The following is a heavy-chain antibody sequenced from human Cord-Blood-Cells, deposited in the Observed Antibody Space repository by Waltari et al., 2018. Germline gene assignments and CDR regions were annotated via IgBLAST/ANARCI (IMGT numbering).Heavy chain of an antibody. CDR3: ARGKSGSYYSAEYFQH. V-gene: IGHV3-53*01. CDR1: GFTVRSNS. J-gene: IGHJ1*01. CDR2: IYSGGST. Sequence: EVQLVESGGGLIQPGGSLRLSCAASGFTVRSNSMSWVSQDPGKGLEWVSVIYSGGSTYYADSVKGRFTISRDNSKNTLYLQMNSLRAEDTAVYYCARGKSGSYYSAEYFQHWGQGTLVTVSS. D-gene: IGHD3-10*01.